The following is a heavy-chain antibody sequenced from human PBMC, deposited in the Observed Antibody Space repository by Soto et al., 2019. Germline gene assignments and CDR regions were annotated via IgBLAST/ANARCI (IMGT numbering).Heavy chain of an antibody. CDR2: ISGSGGNT. CDR3: AKGRGQWLAPRYFDY. Sequence: HPGGSLRLSCAASGFTFSSYAMSWVRQAPGKGLEWVSAISGSGGNTYYADSVKGRFTISRDNSKNTLYLQMNSLRAEDTAVYYCAKGRGQWLAPRYFDYWGQGTLVTVSS. CDR1: GFTFSSYA. J-gene: IGHJ4*02. V-gene: IGHV3-23*01. D-gene: IGHD6-19*01.